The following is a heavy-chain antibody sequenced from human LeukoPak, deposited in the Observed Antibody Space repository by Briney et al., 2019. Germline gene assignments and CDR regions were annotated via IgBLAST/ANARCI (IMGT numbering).Heavy chain of an antibody. V-gene: IGHV4-38-2*02. J-gene: IGHJ4*02. Sequence: PSETLSLTCTVSGYSISSGYYWGWIRQPPGKGLEWIGSIYHSGSTYYNPSLKSRVTISVDTSKNQFSLKLSSVTAADTAVYYCATAAAGDPNRFGYWGQGTLVTVSS. CDR1: GYSISSGYY. CDR2: IYHSGST. CDR3: ATAAAGDPNRFGY. D-gene: IGHD6-13*01.